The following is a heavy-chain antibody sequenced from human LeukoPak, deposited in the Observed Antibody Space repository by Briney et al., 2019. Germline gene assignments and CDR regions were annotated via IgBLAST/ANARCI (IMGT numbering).Heavy chain of an antibody. CDR1: GFTFSSYW. CDR3: ARFIRGVTQSSYDS. CDR2: IKEDGSEK. Sequence: GGSLRLSCAASGFTFSSYWMSWVRQAPGKGQEWVANIKEDGSEKYNVDSVKGRFTISRDNTKNSLYLQMNSLRAEDTAVYYCARFIRGVTQSSYDSWGQGTLVTVSS. D-gene: IGHD3-10*01. J-gene: IGHJ4*02. V-gene: IGHV3-7*01.